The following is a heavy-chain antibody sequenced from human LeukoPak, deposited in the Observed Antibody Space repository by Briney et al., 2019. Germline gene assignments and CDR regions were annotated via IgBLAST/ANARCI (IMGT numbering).Heavy chain of an antibody. CDR3: ARDSSGYQ. CDR1: GFTFSTHW. Sequence: GGSLRLSCAASGFTFSTHWMGWVRQAPGKGLEWVANIKEDGSEKYYGDSVKGRFTISRDNAKNSLYLQMNSLRAEDTAVYYCARDSSGYQWGQGTLVTVSS. CDR2: IKEDGSEK. J-gene: IGHJ4*02. D-gene: IGHD3-22*01. V-gene: IGHV3-7*01.